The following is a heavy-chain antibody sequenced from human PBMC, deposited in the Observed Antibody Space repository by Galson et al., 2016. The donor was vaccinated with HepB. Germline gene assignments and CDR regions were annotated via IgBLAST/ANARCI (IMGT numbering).Heavy chain of an antibody. D-gene: IGHD1-1*01. CDR3: VRDGVAATGPRRFTFDY. CDR2: ISSSSNTI. V-gene: IGHV3-48*02. J-gene: IGHJ4*02. CDR1: GFTFTSYS. Sequence: SLRLSCAASGFTFTSYSMNWVRQAPGKGLEWISYISSSSNTIYYADSVKGRFTFSRDNAKNSLYLQMSSLRDEDTAVYYCVRDGVAATGPRRFTFDYWGQGTLVTVSS.